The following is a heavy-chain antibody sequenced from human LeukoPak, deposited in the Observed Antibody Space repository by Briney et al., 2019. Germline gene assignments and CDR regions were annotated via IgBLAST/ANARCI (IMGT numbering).Heavy chain of an antibody. Sequence: PSETLSLTCAVYGESFSGYYWSWIRQPPGKGLEWIGEINHSGSTNYSPSLKSRVTISVETSKTQFSLRLTSVTAADTAVYYCASRYCGGDCYYAYWGQGTLVTVSS. CDR1: GESFSGYY. D-gene: IGHD2-21*02. CDR3: ASRYCGGDCYYAY. CDR2: INHSGST. V-gene: IGHV4-34*01. J-gene: IGHJ4*02.